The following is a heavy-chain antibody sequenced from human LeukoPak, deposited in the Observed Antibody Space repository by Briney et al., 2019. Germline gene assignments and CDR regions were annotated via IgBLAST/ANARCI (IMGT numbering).Heavy chain of an antibody. CDR1: GFTVSDNY. CDR2: MYSRGDT. J-gene: IGHJ5*02. Sequence: PGGSLRLSCAASGFTVSDNYMSWVRQAPGKGLEWVSAMYSRGDTYYANSVKGRFTFSRDISKNTLYLQMDGLRNEDTAMYYCARDAPQVPAAGVLASWGQGTLVIVSS. V-gene: IGHV3-53*01. D-gene: IGHD6-13*01. CDR3: ARDAPQVPAAGVLAS.